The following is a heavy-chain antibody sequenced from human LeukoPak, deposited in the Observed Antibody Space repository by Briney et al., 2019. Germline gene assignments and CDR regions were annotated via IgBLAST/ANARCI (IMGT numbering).Heavy chain of an antibody. J-gene: IGHJ4*02. CDR2: ISAYNGNT. V-gene: IGHV1-18*01. D-gene: IGHD3-9*01. Sequence: ASVKVSCKASGYSFSSHGISWVRQAPGQGLEWMGWISAYNGNTNHAQKLQGRVTMTTDTSTSTAYMELRSLRSDDTAVYYCARTEEPYDILTGYRPRTAHHPAFDYWGQGTLVTVSS. CDR1: GYSFSSHG. CDR3: ARTEEPYDILTGYRPRTAHHPAFDY.